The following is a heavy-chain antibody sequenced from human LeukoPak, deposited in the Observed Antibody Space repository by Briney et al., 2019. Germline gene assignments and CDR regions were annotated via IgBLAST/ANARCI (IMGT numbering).Heavy chain of an antibody. J-gene: IGHJ4*02. CDR1: GGSISSYY. V-gene: IGHV4-59*01. D-gene: IGHD5-24*01. Sequence: SETLSLTCTVSGGSISSYYWSWIRQPPGKGLEWIGYICYSGSANYNPSLKSRVTISVDTSKNQFSLKLSSVTAADTAVYYCARGDGYNYSWGQGTLVTVSS. CDR3: ARGDGYNYS. CDR2: ICYSGSA.